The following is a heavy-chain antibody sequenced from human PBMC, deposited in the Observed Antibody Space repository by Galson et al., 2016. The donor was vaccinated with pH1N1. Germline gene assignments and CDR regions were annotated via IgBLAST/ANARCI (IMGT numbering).Heavy chain of an antibody. D-gene: IGHD3-10*01. CDR1: GGTLSRHT. J-gene: IGHJ6*02. CDR2: ILPIVGIT. CDR3: ANETGSSGMDV. Sequence: SVKVSCKASGGTLSRHTISWVRQAPGQGIEWMGRILPIVGITNYAQKLQGRVTIIADRFTSTVSMELSGLTSDDTAVYYWANETGSSGMDVWDPGTTGTVSS. V-gene: IGHV1-69*02.